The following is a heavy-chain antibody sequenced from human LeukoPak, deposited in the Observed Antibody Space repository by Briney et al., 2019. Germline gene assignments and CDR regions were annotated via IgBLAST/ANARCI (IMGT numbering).Heavy chain of an antibody. D-gene: IGHD3-10*01. Sequence: GGSLRLSCAASGFTFSTYWMSWVRQAPGKGLEWVANIKQDGSEKYYVDSVKGRFTISRDNAKNSLYLQMNSLRAEDTAVYYCARMGVRGVIRAYYYYYYMDVWGKGTTVTISS. CDR1: GFTFSTYW. J-gene: IGHJ6*03. V-gene: IGHV3-7*01. CDR3: ARMGVRGVIRAYYYYYYMDV. CDR2: IKQDGSEK.